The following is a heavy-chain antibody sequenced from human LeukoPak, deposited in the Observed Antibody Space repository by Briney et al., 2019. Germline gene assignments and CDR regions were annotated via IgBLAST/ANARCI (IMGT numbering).Heavy chain of an antibody. Sequence: GGSLRLSCAASGFTFDDYAMHWVRQAPGKGLEWVSGISWNSGSIGYADSVKGRFTISRDNAKNSLYLQMNSLRAEDTALYYCVGEPDTAMVDYWGQGTLVTVSS. J-gene: IGHJ4*02. D-gene: IGHD5-18*01. CDR3: VGEPDTAMVDY. V-gene: IGHV3-9*01. CDR1: GFTFDDYA. CDR2: ISWNSGSI.